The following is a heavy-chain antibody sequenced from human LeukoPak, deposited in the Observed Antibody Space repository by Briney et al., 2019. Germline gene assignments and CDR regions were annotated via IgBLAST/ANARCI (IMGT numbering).Heavy chain of an antibody. J-gene: IGHJ4*02. CDR3: ANPPTVTSFDH. V-gene: IGHV3-23*01. CDR1: GFTFSTYS. CDR2: ISGNGGDT. Sequence: GGSLRLSCAASGFTFSTYSMSWVRQAPGKGLEWVSVISGNGGDTFYADSVKGRVTISRDNSKHTLFLQMNSLRAEDTAVYYCANPPTVTSFDHWGQGTLVTVSS. D-gene: IGHD4-11*01.